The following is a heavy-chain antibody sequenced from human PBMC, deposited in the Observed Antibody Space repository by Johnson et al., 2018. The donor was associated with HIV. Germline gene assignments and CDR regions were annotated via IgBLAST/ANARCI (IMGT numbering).Heavy chain of an antibody. CDR1: GFTFSSYA. J-gene: IGHJ3*02. Sequence: QVQLVESGGGVVQPGRSLRLSCASSGFTFSSYAMHWVRQAPGKGLKWVAVISYDGSNKYYADSVKGRFTISRDNAKNSLYLQMNSLRAEDTAVYYCARDSSLYTLSANTDAFDIWGQGTMVTVSS. CDR3: ARDSSLYTLSANTDAFDI. V-gene: IGHV3-30*04. CDR2: ISYDGSNK. D-gene: IGHD2-2*01.